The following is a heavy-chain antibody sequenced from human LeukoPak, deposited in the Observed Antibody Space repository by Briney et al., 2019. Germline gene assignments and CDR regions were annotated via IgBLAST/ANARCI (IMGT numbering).Heavy chain of an antibody. J-gene: IGHJ6*02. V-gene: IGHV3-21*01. Sequence: GGSLRLSCAASGFTFSSYSMNWVRQAPGKGLEWVSSISSSSSYIYYADSVKGRFTISRDNAKNSLYLQMNSLRAEDTAVYYCARGGLGYYYGMDVWGQGTTVTVSS. CDR2: ISSSSSYI. CDR1: GFTFSSYS. CDR3: ARGGLGYYYGMDV. D-gene: IGHD3-10*01.